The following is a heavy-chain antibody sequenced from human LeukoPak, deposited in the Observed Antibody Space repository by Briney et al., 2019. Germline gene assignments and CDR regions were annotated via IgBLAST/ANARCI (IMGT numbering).Heavy chain of an antibody. CDR1: GFTFSSYG. CDR2: IRYDGSNT. Sequence: GGSLRLSCAASGFTFSSYGMHWVRQAPGKGLEWVAFIRYDGSNTYYADSVKGRFPISRDNSKNTLYLQMNSLRAEDTAVYYCAKDNYYGSGSYPTPYYFDYWGQGTLVTVSS. CDR3: AKDNYYGSGSYPTPYYFDY. D-gene: IGHD3-10*01. V-gene: IGHV3-30*02. J-gene: IGHJ4*02.